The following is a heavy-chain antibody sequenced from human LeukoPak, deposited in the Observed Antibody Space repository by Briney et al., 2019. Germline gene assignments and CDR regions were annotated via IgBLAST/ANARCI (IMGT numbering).Heavy chain of an antibody. J-gene: IGHJ3*01. V-gene: IGHV1-18*01. Sequence: GASVKVSCKASGHTFASYVISWVRQAPGQGLEWMGWICGHNGDTNYAQNFQDRVTMTTDTSTNTAYMEMRSLRSDDTAIYYCARDGWWDPNRHAFDLWGQGTVVTVSS. D-gene: IGHD2-15*01. CDR2: ICGHNGDT. CDR3: ARDGWWDPNRHAFDL. CDR1: GHTFASYV.